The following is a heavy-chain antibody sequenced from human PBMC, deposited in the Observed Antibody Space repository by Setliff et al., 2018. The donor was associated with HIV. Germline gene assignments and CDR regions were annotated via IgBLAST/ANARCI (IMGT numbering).Heavy chain of an antibody. Sequence: SETLSLTCTVSGGSISSGIYYWSWIRQPPGKGLEWIGSIYSSGITYYNPSLQSRVAISVDTSKNHFSLKLGSVTAADTAVYYCAGGYGSGSYPGDWGHGTLVTVSS. CDR2: IYSSGIT. CDR3: AGGYGSGSYPGD. CDR1: GGSISSGIYY. J-gene: IGHJ4*01. V-gene: IGHV4-39*07. D-gene: IGHD3-10*01.